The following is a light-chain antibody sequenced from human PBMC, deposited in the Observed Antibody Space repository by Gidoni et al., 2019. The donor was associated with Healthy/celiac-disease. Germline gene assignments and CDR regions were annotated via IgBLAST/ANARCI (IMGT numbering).Light chain of an antibody. CDR1: QSISSY. Sequence: DIQITQSPSSLSASVGDRVTITCRASQSISSYLNWYQQKPGKAHKLLIYAASSLKSGVTSRFSGSGSGTDFTLTISSLQPEDFATYYCQQSYSTPVTCXGXTKVEIK. J-gene: IGKJ4*01. V-gene: IGKV1-39*01. CDR3: QQSYSTPVT. CDR2: AAS.